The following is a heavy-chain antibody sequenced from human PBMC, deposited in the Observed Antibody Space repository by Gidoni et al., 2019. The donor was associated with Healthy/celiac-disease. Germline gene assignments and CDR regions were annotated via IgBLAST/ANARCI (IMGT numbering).Heavy chain of an antibody. CDR2: ISSSSSYI. Sequence: EVQLVESGGGLVKPGGSLRLSCAASGFTFSSYSMNWVRQAPGKGLEWVSSISSSSSYIYYADSVKGRFTISRDNAKNSLYLQMNSLRAEDTAVYYCARGGISQVYGMDVWGQGTTVTVSS. CDR3: ARGGISQVYGMDV. J-gene: IGHJ6*02. V-gene: IGHV3-21*01. D-gene: IGHD3-10*01. CDR1: GFTFSSYS.